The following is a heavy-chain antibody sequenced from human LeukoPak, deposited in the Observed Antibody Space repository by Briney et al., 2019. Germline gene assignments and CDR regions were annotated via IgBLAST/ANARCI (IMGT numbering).Heavy chain of an antibody. D-gene: IGHD3-22*01. Sequence: NAGGSLRLSCAASGFTFRSYSMNWVRQAPGKGLEWVSSISSSSSYIYYADSVKGRFTISRDNAKNSLYLQMNSLRAEDTAVYYCARDSNYYDSSGYLSYFDYWGQGTLVTVSS. CDR3: ARDSNYYDSSGYLSYFDY. CDR2: ISSSSSYI. J-gene: IGHJ4*02. CDR1: GFTFRSYS. V-gene: IGHV3-21*01.